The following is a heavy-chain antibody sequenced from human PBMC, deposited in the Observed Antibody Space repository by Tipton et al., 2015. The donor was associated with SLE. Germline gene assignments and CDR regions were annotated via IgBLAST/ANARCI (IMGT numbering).Heavy chain of an antibody. CDR1: GGSISSGSYY. V-gene: IGHV4-61*09. CDR2: IYTSGST. J-gene: IGHJ6*02. Sequence: TLSLTCTVSGGSISSGSYYWSWIRQPAGKGLEWIGHIYTSGSTNYNPSLKSRVTMSVDTSKNQFSLKLSSVTAADTAVYYCASQEVDATADYYYYGMDVWGQGTTVTVSS. CDR3: ASQEVDATADYYYYGMDV. D-gene: IGHD4-17*01.